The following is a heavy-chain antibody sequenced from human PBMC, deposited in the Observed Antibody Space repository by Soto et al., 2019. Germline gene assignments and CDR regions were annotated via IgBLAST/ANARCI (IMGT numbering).Heavy chain of an antibody. CDR1: GGTFSSYA. V-gene: IGHV1-69*13. Sequence: SVKVSCKASGGTFSSYAISWVRQAPGQGLEWMGGIIPIFGTANYAQKFQGRVTITADESTSTAYMELSSLRSEDMVVYSCVRDYFEGCSSTSCYYYYYYGMDVWGQGTTVTVSS. CDR3: VRDYFEGCSSTSCYYYYYYGMDV. D-gene: IGHD2-2*01. CDR2: IIPIFGTA. J-gene: IGHJ6*02.